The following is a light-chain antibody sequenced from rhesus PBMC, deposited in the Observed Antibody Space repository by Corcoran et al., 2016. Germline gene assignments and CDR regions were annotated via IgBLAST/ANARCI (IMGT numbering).Light chain of an antibody. CDR2: GVC. Sequence: QSAPTQPPSVSGSPGQSVTISCTGTSSDIGGYNYVSWYQQHPGKAPIRLIYGVCNRPSGVSDRFSGSKSGNTASLTISGLQAEDEADYYCCSYTTSSTYIFGAGTRLTVL. CDR1: SSDIGGYNY. CDR3: CSYTTSSTYI. J-gene: IGLJ1*01. V-gene: IGLV2S7*01.